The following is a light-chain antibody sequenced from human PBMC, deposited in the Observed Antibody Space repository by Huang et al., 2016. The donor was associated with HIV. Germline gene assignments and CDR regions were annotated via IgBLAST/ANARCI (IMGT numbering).Light chain of an antibody. CDR1: QSISRS. CDR2: KAS. J-gene: IGKJ1*01. Sequence: DIQMTQSPSTLSASVGDRVTITCRASQSISRSLAWYQQKPGKATKLLIYKASNLESGVPSTFSGSGSGTEFTRTISSLQPDDFATYYCQQYKIYSWTFGQETKVEIK. CDR3: QQYKIYSWT. V-gene: IGKV1-5*03.